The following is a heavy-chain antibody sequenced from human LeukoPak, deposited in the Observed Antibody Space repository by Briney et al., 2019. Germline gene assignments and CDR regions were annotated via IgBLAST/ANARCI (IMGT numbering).Heavy chain of an antibody. D-gene: IGHD1-1*01. CDR1: GGSISSYY. Sequence: KPSETLSLTCTVSGGSISSYYWSWIRQPAGKGLEWIGRIYTSGSTNYNPSLKSRVTMSVDTSKNQFSLQLSSVTAADTAVYYCAGDVMSTALDAFDVWGQGTVVTVSS. CDR2: IYTSGST. J-gene: IGHJ3*01. V-gene: IGHV4-4*07. CDR3: AGDVMSTALDAFDV.